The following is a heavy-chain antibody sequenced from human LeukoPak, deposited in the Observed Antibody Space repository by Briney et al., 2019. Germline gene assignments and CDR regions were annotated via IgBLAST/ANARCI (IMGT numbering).Heavy chain of an antibody. CDR2: MNPNSGNT. CDR1: GYTFTSYD. J-gene: IGHJ4*02. Sequence: ASVRVSCKASGYTFTSYDINWVRQTTGQGLEWMGWMNPNSGNTGYAQRFQGRVTMTRATSISTAYMELISLTSEDAAVYYCARARDGYDWGQGTLVTVSS. V-gene: IGHV1-8*01. D-gene: IGHD5-24*01. CDR3: ARARDGYD.